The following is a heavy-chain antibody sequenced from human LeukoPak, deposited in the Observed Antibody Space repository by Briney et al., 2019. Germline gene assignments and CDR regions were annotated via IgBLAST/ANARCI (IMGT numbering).Heavy chain of an antibody. CDR1: GYTFTSND. CDR3: AKLYNPLVYYMDV. Sequence: GASVKVSCKACGYTFTSNDINWVRQAMGQGLEWTGWMNPTSANTGYAQKFQGRVTLTRNTSIHTAYMELSSLRSEDTAVYYCAKLYNPLVYYMDVWGKGTTVTVSS. V-gene: IGHV1-8*03. J-gene: IGHJ6*03. D-gene: IGHD1-1*01. CDR2: MNPTSANT.